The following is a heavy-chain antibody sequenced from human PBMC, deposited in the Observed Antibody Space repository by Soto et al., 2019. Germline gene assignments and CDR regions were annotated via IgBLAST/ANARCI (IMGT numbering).Heavy chain of an antibody. CDR2: IHHSGTT. J-gene: IGHJ6*02. D-gene: IGHD3-10*01. CDR1: GYSISSGYY. Sequence: SETLSLTCAVSGYSISSGYYWGWIRQPPGKGLEWIGNIHHSGTTYYNPSLKSRVTISIDRSKNQFSLKLSSVTAADTAVYYCARAGDTMVRGVIIMNYYGMDVWGQGTPVTVSS. CDR3: ARAGDTMVRGVIIMNYYGMDV. V-gene: IGHV4-38-2*01.